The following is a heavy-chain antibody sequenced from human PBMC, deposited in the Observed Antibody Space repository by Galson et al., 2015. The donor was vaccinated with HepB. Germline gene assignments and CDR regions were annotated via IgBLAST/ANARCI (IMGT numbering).Heavy chain of an antibody. D-gene: IGHD1-26*01. CDR1: GGTFSSYA. J-gene: IGHJ6*03. Sequence: SVKVSCKASGGTFSSYAISWVRQAPGQGLEWMGGIIPIFGTANYAQKFQGRVTITADESTSTAYMELSSLRSEDTAVYYCASLLSGSYDDHNYYYMDVWGKGTTVTVSS. V-gene: IGHV1-69*13. CDR2: IIPIFGTA. CDR3: ASLLSGSYDDHNYYYMDV.